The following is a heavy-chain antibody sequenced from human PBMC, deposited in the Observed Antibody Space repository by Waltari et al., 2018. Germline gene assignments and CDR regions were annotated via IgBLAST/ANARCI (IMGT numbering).Heavy chain of an antibody. CDR1: GFTFSTYS. CDR3: ARSSKLGSMWYFDL. J-gene: IGHJ2*01. V-gene: IGHV3-21*01. D-gene: IGHD7-27*01. CDR2: ISSSSSYI. Sequence: EVQLVESGGGLVQPGGSLRLSCAASGFTFSTYSLNWVRQAPGKGLEWVSCISSSSSYIYYADSMKGRFTISRDNAKNSLYLQVNSLRAEDTAVYYCARSSKLGSMWYFDLWGRGTLVTVSS.